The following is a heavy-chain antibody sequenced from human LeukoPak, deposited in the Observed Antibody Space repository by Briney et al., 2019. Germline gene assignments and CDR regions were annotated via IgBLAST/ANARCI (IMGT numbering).Heavy chain of an antibody. CDR2: IYYSGST. V-gene: IGHV4-59*08. CDR1: GRFVRGCR. CDR3: AKQIVADEWGIFDY. D-gene: IGHD5-12*01. J-gene: IGHJ4*02. Sequence: SYTGSLIYTVEGRFVRGCRWSWTREHPEKGLEWIGYIYYSGSTNYNPSLKSRVTISVDTSKNQFSLKLSSVTAADTAVYYCAKQIVADEWGIFDYWGQGTLVTVSS.